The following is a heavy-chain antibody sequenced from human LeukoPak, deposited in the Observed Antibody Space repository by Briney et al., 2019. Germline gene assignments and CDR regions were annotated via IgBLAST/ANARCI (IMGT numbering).Heavy chain of an antibody. CDR2: ISGSGGTT. J-gene: IGHJ4*02. CDR1: GFTFSSYG. V-gene: IGHV3-23*01. D-gene: IGHD3-22*01. Sequence: GGSLRLSCAASGFTFSSYGMNWVRQAPGKGLEWVSGISGSGGTTYYADSVKGRFTISRDNSKNSLSLQVSSLRAEDTAVYYCAKANGYYSDWGQGTLVTVSS. CDR3: AKANGYYSD.